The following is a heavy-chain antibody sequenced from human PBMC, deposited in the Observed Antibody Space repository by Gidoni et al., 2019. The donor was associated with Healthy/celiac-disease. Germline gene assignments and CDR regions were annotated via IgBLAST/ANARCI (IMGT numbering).Heavy chain of an antibody. CDR2: IYTSGST. D-gene: IGHD2-2*01. J-gene: IGHJ6*02. V-gene: IGHV4-4*07. Sequence: QVQLQESGPGLVKPSETLSLTCTVSGGSISSYYWSWIRQPAGKGLEWIGRIYTSGSTNYNPSLKSRVTMSVDTSKNQFSLKLSSVTAADTAVYYCTLGGSTSLPPFDGMDVWGQGTTVTVSS. CDR1: GGSISSYY. CDR3: TLGGSTSLPPFDGMDV.